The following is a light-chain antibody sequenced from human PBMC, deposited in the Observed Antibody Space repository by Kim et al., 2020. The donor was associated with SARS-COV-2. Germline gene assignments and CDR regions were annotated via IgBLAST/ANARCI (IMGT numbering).Light chain of an antibody. J-gene: IGLJ3*02. CDR1: SANIGSNT. V-gene: IGLV1-44*01. Sequence: GQRVTISCSGSSANIGSNTVNWFQQLPGTAPQLLIFSNSHRPSGVPDRFSGSRSGTSASLAISGLQSEDEADYYCAVWDDSLNGPVFGGGTKLTVL. CDR2: SNS. CDR3: AVWDDSLNGPV.